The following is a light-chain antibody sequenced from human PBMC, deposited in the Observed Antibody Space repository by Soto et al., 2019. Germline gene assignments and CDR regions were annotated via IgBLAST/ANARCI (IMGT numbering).Light chain of an antibody. J-gene: IGKJ1*01. V-gene: IGKV3-15*01. Sequence: ASQSFSSNLAWYQQKPGQAPRLLMYGASTRATGIPARFSGSGSGPDFTLVFSSLQSEYFAVDDCHQGQSWPRTFGQGTKV. CDR2: GAS. CDR1: QSFSSN. CDR3: HQGQSWPRT.